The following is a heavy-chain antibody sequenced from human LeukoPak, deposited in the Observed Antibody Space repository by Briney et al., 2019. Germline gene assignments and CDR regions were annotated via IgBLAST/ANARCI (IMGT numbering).Heavy chain of an antibody. J-gene: IGHJ3*01. D-gene: IGHD2-2*01. V-gene: IGHV4-34*01. CDR1: GGSFSGYY. Sequence: SETLSLTCAVYGGSFSGYYWSWIRQPPGKGLEWIGEINHSGSTNYNPSLKSRVTISVDTSKNQFSLKLSSVTAADTAVYYCATEGRYCTPTGCSWAGAFDFWGQGTVITVSS. CDR2: INHSGST. CDR3: ATEGRYCTPTGCSWAGAFDF.